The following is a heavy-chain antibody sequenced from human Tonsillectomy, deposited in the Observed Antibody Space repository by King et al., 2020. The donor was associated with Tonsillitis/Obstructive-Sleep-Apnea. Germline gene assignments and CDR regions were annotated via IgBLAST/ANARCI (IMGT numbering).Heavy chain of an antibody. Sequence: VQLVESGGGVVQPGMSLRLSCAASGFTFSSYAMHWVRQAPGKGLEWVAVISYDGSNKYYADSVKGRFTISRDNSKNTLYLQMNSLRAEDTAVYYCARNGGDYVWGSYRDMDVWGKGTTVTVSS. J-gene: IGHJ6*03. CDR1: GFTFSSYA. CDR2: ISYDGSNK. V-gene: IGHV3-30*01. CDR3: ARNGGDYVWGSYRDMDV. D-gene: IGHD3-16*02.